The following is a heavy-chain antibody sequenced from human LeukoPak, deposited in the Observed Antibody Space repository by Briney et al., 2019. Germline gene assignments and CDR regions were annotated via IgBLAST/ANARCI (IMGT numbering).Heavy chain of an antibody. J-gene: IGHJ4*02. CDR2: IYYSGST. CDR1: GGSISSYY. CDR3: ARLKCELPYYFDY. V-gene: IGHV4-59*01. Sequence: SETLSLTRTVSGGSISSYYWSWIRQPPGKGLEWIGYIYYSGSTNYNPSLKSRVTISVDTSKNQFSLKLSSVTAADTAVYYCARLKCELPYYFDYWGQGTLVTVSP. D-gene: IGHD1-7*01.